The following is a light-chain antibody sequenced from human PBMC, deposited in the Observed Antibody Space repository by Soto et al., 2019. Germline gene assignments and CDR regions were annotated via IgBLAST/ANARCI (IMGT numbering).Light chain of an antibody. V-gene: IGKV3-20*01. CDR1: QSVSGSY. CDR3: QQYQRLSYT. J-gene: IGKJ2*01. CDR2: GGS. Sequence: EIVLTQSPGTLSLSPGERATLSCRASQSVSGSYLAWYQQKPGQAPGLLIYGGSSRATGIPDRFSGSGSGTDFTLTISRLEPEDSAVYYCQQYQRLSYTFGQGTKLEI.